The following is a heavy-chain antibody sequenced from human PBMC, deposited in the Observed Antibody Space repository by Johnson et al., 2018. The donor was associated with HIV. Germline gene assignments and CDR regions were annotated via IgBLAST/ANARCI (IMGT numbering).Heavy chain of an antibody. CDR1: GFTFDDYA. CDR2: ISYDGSNK. J-gene: IGHJ3*02. D-gene: IGHD3-10*01. Sequence: QVQLVESGGGVVQPGRSLRLSCAASGFTFDDYAMHWVRQAPGKGLEWVAVISYDGSNKYYADSVKGRFSISRDNSKNTLYLQMNSLRVEDTAVYYCVKEGITMEVDIWGQGTTVTVSS. CDR3: VKEGITMEVDI. V-gene: IGHV3-30*18.